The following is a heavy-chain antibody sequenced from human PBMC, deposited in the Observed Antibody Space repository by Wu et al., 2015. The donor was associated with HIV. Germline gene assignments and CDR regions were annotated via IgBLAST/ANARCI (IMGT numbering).Heavy chain of an antibody. CDR1: GYIFNSYD. D-gene: IGHD1-14*01. Sequence: QVQLVQSGAEVKKPGASVRVSCKASGYIFNSYDINWVRQTPGQGLEWTGWMNPNSGSTGYAQKFQGRVTMTRDTSISTAYMILSGLTSEDTAVYYCARTRNYYFGMDVWGQGTTVTVSS. J-gene: IGHJ6*02. CDR3: ARTRNYYFGMDV. V-gene: IGHV1-8*01. CDR2: MNPNSGST.